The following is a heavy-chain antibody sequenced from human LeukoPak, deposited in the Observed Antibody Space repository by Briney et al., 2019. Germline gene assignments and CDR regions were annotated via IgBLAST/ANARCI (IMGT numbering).Heavy chain of an antibody. CDR3: ARDSVVVVPAAILDYYYGMDV. CDR1: GYTFTSYG. Sequence: ASVKVSCKASGYTFTSYGISWVRQAPGQGLEWMGWISAYNGNTNCAQKLQGRVTMTTDTSTSTAYMELRSLRSDDTAVYYCARDSVVVVPAAILDYYYGMDVWGQGTTVTVSS. V-gene: IGHV1-18*01. D-gene: IGHD2-2*01. J-gene: IGHJ6*02. CDR2: ISAYNGNT.